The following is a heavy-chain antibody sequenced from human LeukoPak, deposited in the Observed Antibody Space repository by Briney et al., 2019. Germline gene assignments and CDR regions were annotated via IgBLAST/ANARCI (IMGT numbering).Heavy chain of an antibody. D-gene: IGHD3-22*01. CDR2: ISCYNGDK. Sequence: ASVKVSCKASGYTFTSYGISWVRQAPGQGLEWMGWISCYNGDKKYVQKFQDRLTMITDTSTSTAYMEVRSLTSDDTAVYYCARDFSNTSGFKVVVDFWGQGTVVTVSS. CDR1: GYTFTSYG. V-gene: IGHV1-18*01. J-gene: IGHJ4*02. CDR3: ARDFSNTSGFKVVVDF.